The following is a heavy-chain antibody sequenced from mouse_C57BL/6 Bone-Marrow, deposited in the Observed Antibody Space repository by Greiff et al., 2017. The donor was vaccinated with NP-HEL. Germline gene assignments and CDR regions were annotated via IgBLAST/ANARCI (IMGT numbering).Heavy chain of an antibody. D-gene: IGHD1-1*01. CDR2: ISYSGST. Sequence: EVQLVESGPGMVKPSQSLSLTCTVTGYSITSGYDWHWIRHFPGNKLEWMGYISYSGSTNYNPSLKSRISITHDTSKNHFFLKLNSVTTEDTATYYCARDGSSYFYWYFDVWGTGTTVTVSS. J-gene: IGHJ1*03. V-gene: IGHV3-1*01. CDR3: ARDGSSYFYWYFDV. CDR1: GYSITSGYD.